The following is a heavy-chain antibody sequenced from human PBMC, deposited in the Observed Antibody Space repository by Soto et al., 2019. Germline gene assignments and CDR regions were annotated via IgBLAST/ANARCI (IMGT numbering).Heavy chain of an antibody. CDR1: GTIFSKAW. CDR3: TIHPQDYVWDS. CDR2: IRSNTDGGTT. V-gene: IGHV3-15*01. Sequence: EVQLVESGGGLVKPGGSLRLSCAASGTIFSKAWMSWVRQAPGKGLEWVGRIRSNTDGGTTDYVASVKGRFTISRDDSKNTLFLQMNSLETEDTAVYYCTIHPQDYVWDSWGQGTLVTVSS. D-gene: IGHD4-17*01. J-gene: IGHJ4*02.